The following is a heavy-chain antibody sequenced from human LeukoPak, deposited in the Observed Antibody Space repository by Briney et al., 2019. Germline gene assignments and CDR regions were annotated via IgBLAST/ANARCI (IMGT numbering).Heavy chain of an antibody. CDR3: ARSGYGSGRGRRFLDY. J-gene: IGHJ4*02. V-gene: IGHV4-39*01. Sequence: SETLSLTCTVSGGSISSSTYYWGWICQPPRKGLEWIACIYYTGSTNYNPSLKSRVTISVDTSKNQFSLELSSVTAGNTAVYYCARSGYGSGRGRRFLDYWGQGTLVTVSS. CDR1: GGSISSSTYY. CDR2: IYYTGST. D-gene: IGHD3-10*01.